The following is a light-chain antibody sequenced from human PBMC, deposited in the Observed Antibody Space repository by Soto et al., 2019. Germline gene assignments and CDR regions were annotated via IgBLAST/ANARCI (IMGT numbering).Light chain of an antibody. J-gene: IGKJ2*01. CDR1: QSVSSSY. CDR2: GAS. CDR3: QQYGSSPHT. V-gene: IGKV3-20*01. Sequence: EIVLTQSPGTLSLSPGERATLSCRASQSVSSSYLAWYQHKPGQAPRLLIYGASSSANGIPDRFSGSGSGTDFTLTISRLEPEDFAVYYCQQYGSSPHTFGQGTKLEIK.